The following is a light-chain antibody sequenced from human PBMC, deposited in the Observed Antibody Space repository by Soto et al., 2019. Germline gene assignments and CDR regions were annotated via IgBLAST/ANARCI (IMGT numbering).Light chain of an antibody. CDR1: QGISSS. J-gene: IGKJ5*01. CDR2: AAS. Sequence: DIQLTQSPSFLSASVGDRVTITCRASQGISSSFAWYQQKPGKAPNLLIYAASTLQSGVPSRFSGSGSGTAFTLTIRILQPEDFATYYCQRLNAYPLDVGQGTRLEIK. V-gene: IGKV1-9*01. CDR3: QRLNAYPLD.